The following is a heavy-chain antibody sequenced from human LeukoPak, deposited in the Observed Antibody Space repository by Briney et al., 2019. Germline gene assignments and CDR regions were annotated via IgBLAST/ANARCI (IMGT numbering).Heavy chain of an antibody. Sequence: SGGSLRLSCAASGFTFSSYSMNWVRQAPGKGLEWVSSISSSSSYIYYADSVKGRFTISRDNAKNSLYLQMNSLRAEDTAVYYCASLLVVPAALDYYYGMDAWGKGTTVTVSS. CDR3: ASLLVVPAALDYYYGMDA. CDR2: ISSSSSYI. CDR1: GFTFSSYS. D-gene: IGHD2-2*01. J-gene: IGHJ6*04. V-gene: IGHV3-21*01.